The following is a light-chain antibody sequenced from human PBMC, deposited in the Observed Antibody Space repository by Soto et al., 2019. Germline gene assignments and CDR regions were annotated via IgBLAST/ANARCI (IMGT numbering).Light chain of an antibody. V-gene: IGLV2-8*01. CDR3: TSYAGTHVV. CDR2: DVN. Sequence: QSALTQPPSASGSPGQSVTVSCTGTSSDVGGYNYVSWYQQHPDKAPKLMIYDVNQRPSGVPDRFSGSKSGNTSSLTVSGLQAEDEAYYYLTSYAGTHVVFGTGTKVTVL. CDR1: SSDVGGYNY. J-gene: IGLJ1*01.